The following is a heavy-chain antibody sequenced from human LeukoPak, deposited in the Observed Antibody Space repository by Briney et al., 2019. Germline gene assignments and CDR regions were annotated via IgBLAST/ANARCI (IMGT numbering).Heavy chain of an antibody. J-gene: IGHJ6*03. Sequence: ASVKVSCKASGYTFTSYDINWVRQATGQGLEWMGWMNPNSGNTGYAQKFQGRVTMTRNTSISTAYMELSSLRSEDTAVYYCARALVVVVAANYMDVWGKGTMVTVSS. V-gene: IGHV1-8*01. CDR1: GYTFTSYD. CDR3: ARALVVVVAANYMDV. D-gene: IGHD2-15*01. CDR2: MNPNSGNT.